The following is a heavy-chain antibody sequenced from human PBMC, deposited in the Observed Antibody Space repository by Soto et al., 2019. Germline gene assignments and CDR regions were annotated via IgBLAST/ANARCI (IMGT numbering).Heavy chain of an antibody. CDR1: GFTFSAYG. CDR2: ISYDGSHE. D-gene: IGHD2-15*01. CDR3: AIEMFPQTVLDSCPPWGDY. V-gene: IGHV3-30*03. Sequence: QVQLVESGGAVVQPGRSLRLSCRASGFTFSAYGLHWVRQAPGKGLEWVSTISYDGSHEYYADSVKGRFTVSRDDSKKSMYLLMNSLSIDDTRVYFCAIEMFPQTVLDSCPPWGDYWGPGTLVT. J-gene: IGHJ4*02.